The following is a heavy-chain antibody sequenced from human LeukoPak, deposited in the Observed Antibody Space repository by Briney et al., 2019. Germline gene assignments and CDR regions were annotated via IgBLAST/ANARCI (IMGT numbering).Heavy chain of an antibody. V-gene: IGHV4-4*02. CDR1: GGSISSSNW. CDR3: ARGRGSGWLAPFDY. Sequence: PSGTLSLTCAVSGGSISSSNWWSWVRQPPGKGLEWIGEINHSGSTNYNPSLKSRVTISVDTSKNQFSLKLSSVTAADTAVYYCARGRGSGWLAPFDYWGQGTLVTVSS. J-gene: IGHJ4*02. D-gene: IGHD6-19*01. CDR2: INHSGST.